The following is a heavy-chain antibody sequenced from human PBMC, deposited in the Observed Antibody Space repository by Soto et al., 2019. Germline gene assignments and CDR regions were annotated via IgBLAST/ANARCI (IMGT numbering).Heavy chain of an antibody. CDR2: INPNSGGT. CDR1: GDIFTGYY. V-gene: IGHV1-2*02. CDR3: ARDGVAVAGSQNWLDT. Sequence: QVQLVQSGAEVKKSGASVKVSCKASGDIFTGYYFHWVRQAPGQGLEWVGWINPNSGGTNYAQNFQGTATITRDSSITTVYMELSSLRPDDTAVYYCARDGVAVAGSQNWLDTWGQGTLVTVSS. D-gene: IGHD6-19*01. J-gene: IGHJ5*02.